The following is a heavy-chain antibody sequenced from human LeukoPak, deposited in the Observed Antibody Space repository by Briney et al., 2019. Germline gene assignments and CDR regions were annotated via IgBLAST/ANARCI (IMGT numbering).Heavy chain of an antibody. Sequence: ASVKVSCKASGYTFTGYYMHWVRQAPGQGLEWMGWINPNSGGTNYAQKFQGRVTMTRDTSISTAYMELSRLRSDDTAVYYCARVPYYDSSGYYYVENYYYYMDVWGKGTTVTVSS. D-gene: IGHD3-22*01. V-gene: IGHV1-2*02. CDR3: ARVPYYDSSGYYYVENYYYYMDV. CDR1: GYTFTGYY. J-gene: IGHJ6*03. CDR2: INPNSGGT.